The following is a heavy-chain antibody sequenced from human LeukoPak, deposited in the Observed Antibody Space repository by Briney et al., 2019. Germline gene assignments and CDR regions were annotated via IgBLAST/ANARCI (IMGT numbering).Heavy chain of an antibody. D-gene: IGHD2-2*01. CDR3: ARGLGFCSSTSCQPLGDY. CDR1: GYIFASYD. V-gene: IGHV1-8*01. CDR2: MNPNSGNT. J-gene: IGHJ4*02. Sequence: ASVKVSCKASGYIFASYDITWVRQATGQGLECMGWMNPNSGNTGYAQKFQGRVTMTRNTSISTAYMELSSLRSEDTAVYYCARGLGFCSSTSCQPLGDYWGQGTLVTASS.